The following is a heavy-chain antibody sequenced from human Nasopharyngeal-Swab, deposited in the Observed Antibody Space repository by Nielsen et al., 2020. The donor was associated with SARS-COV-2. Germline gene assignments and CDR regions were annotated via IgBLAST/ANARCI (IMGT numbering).Heavy chain of an antibody. V-gene: IGHV3-48*03. CDR3: ARSRSAMDV. CDR1: RFTFSSYE. CDR2: ISSSGSTI. Sequence: GESLKISCAASRFTFSSYEMNWVRQAPGKGLEWVSYISSSGSTIYYADSVKGRFTISRDNAKNTLYLQMSSLRAEETAVYYCARSRSAMDVWGQGTTVTVSS. J-gene: IGHJ6*02.